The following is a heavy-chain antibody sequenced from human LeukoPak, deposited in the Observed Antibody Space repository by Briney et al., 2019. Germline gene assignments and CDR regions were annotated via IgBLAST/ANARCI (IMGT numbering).Heavy chain of an antibody. J-gene: IGHJ4*02. CDR2: INHSGST. CDR1: GGSFSGYY. Sequence: PSETLSLTCAVYGGSFSGYYWSWIRQPPGKGLEWIGEINHSGSTNYNPSLKSRVTISVDTSKNQFSLKLSSVTAADTAVYYCASGGRRSIAAAGPIDYWGQGTLVTVSS. CDR3: ASGGRRSIAAAGPIDY. V-gene: IGHV4-34*01. D-gene: IGHD6-13*01.